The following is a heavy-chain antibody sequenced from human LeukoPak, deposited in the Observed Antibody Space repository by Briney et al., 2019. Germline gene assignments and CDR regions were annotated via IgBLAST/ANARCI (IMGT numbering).Heavy chain of an antibody. CDR3: AKDRLAVAGLFDF. V-gene: IGHV3-9*01. CDR2: ISWNGGNI. Sequence: GGSLRLSCAASGFTFDNYAMHWVRQAPGKGLEWVSAISWNGGNIDYSDSAKGRFTISRDNAKKSLYLQMNSLRTEDTALYFCAKDRLAVAGLFDFWGQGTLVTVSS. CDR1: GFTFDNYA. J-gene: IGHJ4*02. D-gene: IGHD6-19*01.